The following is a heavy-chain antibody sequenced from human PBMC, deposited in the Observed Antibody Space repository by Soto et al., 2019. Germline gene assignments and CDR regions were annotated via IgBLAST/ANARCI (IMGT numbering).Heavy chain of an antibody. CDR1: GFSFSSYA. CDR3: VKDRYVDY. CDR2: ISSSGVST. J-gene: IGHJ4*02. V-gene: IGHV3-64D*06. Sequence: EVQLVESGGGLVQPGGSLRLSCSVFGFSFSSYAMHWVRQAPGKGLQYVSSISSSGVSTYYADSVKGRFTISRDNSKNTLYLQMSSLRVEDTAVYYCVKDRYVDYWGQGTLVTVSS.